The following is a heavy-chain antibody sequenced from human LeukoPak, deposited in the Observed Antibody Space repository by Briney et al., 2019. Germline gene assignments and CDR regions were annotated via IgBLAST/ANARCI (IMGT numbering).Heavy chain of an antibody. CDR1: SGSISTSNYY. Sequence: SETLSLTCTVSSGSISTSNYYWGWVRQPPGKALEWIGNIFYSGSTYYSPSLKSRVTISVDTSKNQFSLRLSSVTAADTAVYFCARFYDFWSGELRNAFDIWGQGTMVTVSS. CDR3: ARFYDFWSGELRNAFDI. D-gene: IGHD3-3*01. V-gene: IGHV4-39*07. CDR2: IFYSGST. J-gene: IGHJ3*02.